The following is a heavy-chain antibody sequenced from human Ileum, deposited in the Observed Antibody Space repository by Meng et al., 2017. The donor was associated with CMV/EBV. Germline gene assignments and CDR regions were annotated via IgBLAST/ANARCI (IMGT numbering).Heavy chain of an antibody. CDR2: INPNSGGT. Sequence: QVQLGQYGAEVQKPGASVKVPCKASGYTFTGHYMHWVRQAPGQGLEWMEWINPNSGGTNYAQKFQGRVTMTRDTSIKTAYMELSRLRSDDTAVYYCARGVRVGTSREFYFDYWGPGTLVTVSS. J-gene: IGHJ4*02. V-gene: IGHV1-2*02. CDR3: ARGVRVGTSREFYFDY. D-gene: IGHD1-26*01. CDR1: GYTFTGHY.